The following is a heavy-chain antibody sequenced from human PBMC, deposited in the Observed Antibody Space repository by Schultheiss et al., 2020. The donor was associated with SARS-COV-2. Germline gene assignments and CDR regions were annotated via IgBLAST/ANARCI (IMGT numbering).Heavy chain of an antibody. Sequence: GESLKISCAASGFTFSSYGMHWVRQAPGKGLEWVAVISYDGSNKYYADSVKGRFTISRDNSKNTLYLQMNSLRAEDAAVYYCAKRGIVVVVAAAGSFDYWGQGTLVTVSS. CDR3: AKRGIVVVVAAAGSFDY. J-gene: IGHJ4*02. V-gene: IGHV3-30*18. CDR2: ISYDGSNK. D-gene: IGHD2-15*01. CDR1: GFTFSSYG.